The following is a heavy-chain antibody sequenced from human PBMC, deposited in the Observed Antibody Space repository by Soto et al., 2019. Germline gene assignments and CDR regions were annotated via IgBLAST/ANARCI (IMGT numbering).Heavy chain of an antibody. Sequence: SVKVSCKASGGTFSSYAISWVRQAPGQGLEWMGGIIPIFGTANYAQKFQGRVTITADESTSTAYMELSSLRSEDTAVYYCARLSGPRGVFDYWGQGTLVTVSS. CDR2: IIPIFGTA. CDR1: GGTFSSYA. J-gene: IGHJ4*02. CDR3: ARLSGPRGVFDY. D-gene: IGHD3-3*01. V-gene: IGHV1-69*13.